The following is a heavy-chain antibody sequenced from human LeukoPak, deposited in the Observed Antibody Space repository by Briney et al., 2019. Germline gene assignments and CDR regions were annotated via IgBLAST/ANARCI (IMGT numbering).Heavy chain of an antibody. CDR2: ITSSSSTI. CDR3: LVLYMDV. V-gene: IGHV3-48*01. Sequence: GGSLRLSCAASGFIFSSYSMSWVRQAPGKGLEWVSYITSSSSTIYYADSVKGRFTISRDSAKNSLYLQMSSLRAEDTAVYYCLVLYMDVWGKGTTVTISS. CDR1: GFIFSSYS. J-gene: IGHJ6*03.